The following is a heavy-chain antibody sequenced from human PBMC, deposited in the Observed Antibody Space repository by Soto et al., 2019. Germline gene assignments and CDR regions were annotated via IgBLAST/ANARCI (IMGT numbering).Heavy chain of an antibody. J-gene: IGHJ6*02. CDR2: VYYTGTT. CDR3: ASARFNWNDGHFYGMDV. Sequence: QVQLQESGPGLVKPSETLSLTCTVPGGSISSYYWNWIRQPPGKGLEYIGYVYYTGTTNYNPYLKSRVNISVETSKSQVSLRLTAVTAADTAVYYCASARFNWNDGHFYGMDVWGPGTTVTVSS. V-gene: IGHV4-59*01. CDR1: GGSISSYY. D-gene: IGHD1-20*01.